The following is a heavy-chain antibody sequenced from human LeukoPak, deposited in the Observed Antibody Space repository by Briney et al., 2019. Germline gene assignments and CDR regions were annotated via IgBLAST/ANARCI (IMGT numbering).Heavy chain of an antibody. D-gene: IGHD1-1*01. CDR3: ARTGTDYYYGMDV. CDR1: GYTFTGYY. Sequence: ASAKVSCKASGYTFTGYYMHWVRQAPGQGLEWMGWINPNSGGTNYAQKLQGWVTMTRDTSISTAYMELSRLRSDDTAVYYCARTGTDYYYGMDVWGKGTTVTVSS. CDR2: INPNSGGT. J-gene: IGHJ6*04. V-gene: IGHV1-2*04.